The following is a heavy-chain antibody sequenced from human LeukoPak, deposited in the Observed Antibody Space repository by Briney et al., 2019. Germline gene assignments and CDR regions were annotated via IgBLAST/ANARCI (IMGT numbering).Heavy chain of an antibody. D-gene: IGHD1-26*01. CDR1: GFTFSNAW. CDR3: AKARGGATRNYFDY. J-gene: IGHJ4*02. V-gene: IGHV3-15*01. CDR2: IKSKTDGGTT. Sequence: GGSLRLSCAASGFTFSNAWMSWVRQAPGKGLEWVGRIKSKTDGGTTDYAAPVKGRFTISRDDSKNTLYLQMNSLRAEDAAVYYCAKARGGATRNYFDYWGQGTLVTVSS.